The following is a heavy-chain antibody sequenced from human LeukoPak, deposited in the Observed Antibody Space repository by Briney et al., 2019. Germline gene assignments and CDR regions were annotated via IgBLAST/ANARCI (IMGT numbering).Heavy chain of an antibody. CDR3: ARGPITIFGVVRYYCYGMDV. V-gene: IGHV1-8*01. D-gene: IGHD3-3*01. Sequence: ASVKVSCKASGYTFTSYDINWVRQATGQGLEWMGWMNPNSGNTGYAQKFQGRVTMTRNTSISTAYMELSSLRSEDTAVYYCARGPITIFGVVRYYCYGMDVWGQGTTVTVSS. CDR1: GYTFTSYD. J-gene: IGHJ6*02. CDR2: MNPNSGNT.